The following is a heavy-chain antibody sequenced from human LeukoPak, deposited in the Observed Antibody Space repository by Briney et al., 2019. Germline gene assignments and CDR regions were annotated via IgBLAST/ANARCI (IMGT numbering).Heavy chain of an antibody. CDR2: ISGSGDDT. CDR1: GISFSNYG. CDR3: AKDRGYDFSYGMDV. V-gene: IGHV3-23*01. Sequence: GGSLRLSCAASGISFSNYGMNWVRQAPGKGLEWVAIISGSGDDTYYADSVTGRFAISRDNSRETLYSHMNSLRADDTAVYYCAKDRGYDFSYGMDVWGQGTTVTVSS. J-gene: IGHJ6*02. D-gene: IGHD5-12*01.